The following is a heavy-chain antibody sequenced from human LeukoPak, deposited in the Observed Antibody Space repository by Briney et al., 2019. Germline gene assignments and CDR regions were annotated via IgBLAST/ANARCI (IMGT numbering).Heavy chain of an antibody. CDR2: ISGDGGGT. CDR3: AKDPGIYYDSSGYFAF. Sequence: GGSLRLSCVAFGFTFDDYAMHWVRQVPGKGLEWVSLISGDGGGTYYADSVKGRFTVSRDNSKNSLYLQMNSLRSEDAALYYCAKDPGIYYDSSGYFAFWGQGTLVAVSS. J-gene: IGHJ4*02. D-gene: IGHD3-22*01. CDR1: GFTFDDYA. V-gene: IGHV3-43*02.